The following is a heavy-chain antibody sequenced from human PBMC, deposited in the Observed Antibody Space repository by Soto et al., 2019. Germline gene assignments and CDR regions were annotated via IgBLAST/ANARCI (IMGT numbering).Heavy chain of an antibody. V-gene: IGHV1-18*01. D-gene: IGHD6-13*01. CDR2: ISAYNGNT. CDR1: GYTFTSDG. Sequence: ASVKVSCKASGYTFTSDGISWVRQAPGQGLEWMGWISAYNGNTNYAQKLQARVTMTTDTSTSTAYMELRSLRSDATAVYYCARDGLRSIAAAGTSWFDPWAQGTPVTVSS. J-gene: IGHJ5*02. CDR3: ARDGLRSIAAAGTSWFDP.